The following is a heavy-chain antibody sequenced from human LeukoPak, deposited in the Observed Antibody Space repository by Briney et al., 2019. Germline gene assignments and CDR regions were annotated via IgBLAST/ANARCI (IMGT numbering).Heavy chain of an antibody. CDR3: ARDAAAGPAEAFDI. CDR2: INPNSGGT. CDR1: GYTFTGYY. D-gene: IGHD2-15*01. J-gene: IGHJ3*02. Sequence: ASVKVSCKASGYTFTGYYMHWVRQAPGQGLEWMGWINPNSGGTNYAQKLQGRVTMTRDTSISTAYMELSRLRSDDTAVYYCARDAAAGPAEAFDIWGQGTMVTVSS. V-gene: IGHV1-2*02.